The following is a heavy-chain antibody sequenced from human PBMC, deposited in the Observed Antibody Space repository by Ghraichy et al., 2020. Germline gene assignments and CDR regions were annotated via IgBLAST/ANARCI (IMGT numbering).Heavy chain of an antibody. CDR1: GGSISSYY. V-gene: IGHV4-4*07. CDR2: IYTSGST. D-gene: IGHD6-13*01. Sequence: GSLRLSCTVSGGSISSYYWSWIRQPAGKGLEWIGRIYTSGSTNYNPSLKSRVTMSVDTSKNQFSLKLSSVIAADTAVYYCARYSSSWYSLAYYYYYYGMDVWGQGTTVTVSS. CDR3: ARYSSSWYSLAYYYYYYGMDV. J-gene: IGHJ6*02.